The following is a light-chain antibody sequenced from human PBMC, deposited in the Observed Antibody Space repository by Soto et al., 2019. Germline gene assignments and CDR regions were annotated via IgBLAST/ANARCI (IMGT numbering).Light chain of an antibody. CDR2: WAS. CDR3: QQYYSTPWT. CDR1: QSVLYSSNNKNY. J-gene: IGKJ1*01. Sequence: DIVMTQSPDSLAVSLGERATINCKSSQSVLYSSNNKNYLAWYQQKPGQPPKLLIYWASTRESGVPGRFSGSGSGTDFTLTISSLQAEDVAVYYCQQYYSTPWTFGKGTKVEIK. V-gene: IGKV4-1*01.